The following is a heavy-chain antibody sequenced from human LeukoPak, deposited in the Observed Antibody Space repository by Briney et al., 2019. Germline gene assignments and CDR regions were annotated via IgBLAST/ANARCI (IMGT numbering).Heavy chain of an antibody. CDR2: ISGSGGST. V-gene: IGHV3-23*01. J-gene: IGHJ4*02. D-gene: IGHD3-22*01. CDR3: AKDPYYYDSSPPYFDY. CDR1: GFTISSYA. Sequence: GGSLRLSCAASGFTISSYAMSWVRQAPGKGLAWVSAISGSGGSTYYADSVKGRFTISRDNSKNTLYLQMNSLRAEDTAVYYCAKDPYYYDSSPPYFDYWGQGTLVTVSS.